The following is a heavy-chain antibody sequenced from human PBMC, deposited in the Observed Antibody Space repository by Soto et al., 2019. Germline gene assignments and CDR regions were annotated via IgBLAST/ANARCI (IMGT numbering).Heavy chain of an antibody. D-gene: IGHD2-2*01. Sequence: GASVKVSCKVSGYTLTELSMHWVRQAPGKGLEWMGGFDPEDGETIYAQKFQGRVTITEDTSTDTAYMELSSLRSEDTAVYYCATGPAAMSGYYYMDVWGKGTTVTSP. V-gene: IGHV1-24*01. CDR1: GYTLTELS. J-gene: IGHJ6*03. CDR2: FDPEDGET. CDR3: ATGPAAMSGYYYMDV.